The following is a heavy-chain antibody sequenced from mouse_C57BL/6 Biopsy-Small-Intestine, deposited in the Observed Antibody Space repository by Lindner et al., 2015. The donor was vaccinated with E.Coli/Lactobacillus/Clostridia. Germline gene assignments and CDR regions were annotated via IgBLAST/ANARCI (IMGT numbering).Heavy chain of an antibody. J-gene: IGHJ2*01. D-gene: IGHD2-4*01. CDR3: ARPYDSGSYFDY. CDR1: GFTFSDYG. CDR2: ISSGSSTI. Sequence: VQLQESGGGLVKPGGSLKLSCAASGFTFSDYGMHWVRQAPEKGLEWVAYISSGSSTIYYADTVKGRFTISRDNAKNTLFLQMTSLRSEDTAMYYCARPYDSGSYFDYWGQGTTLTVSS. V-gene: IGHV5-17*01.